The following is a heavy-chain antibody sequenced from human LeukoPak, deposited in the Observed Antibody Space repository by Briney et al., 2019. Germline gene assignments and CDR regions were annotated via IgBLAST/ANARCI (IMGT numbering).Heavy chain of an antibody. D-gene: IGHD3-3*01. CDR2: INHSGST. V-gene: IGHV4-34*01. CDR3: ARSTIFGVVIDSNWFDP. CDR1: GVSFSGYY. J-gene: IGHJ5*02. Sequence: SETLSLTCAVYGVSFSGYYWSWLRQPPGKGLEWIGEINHSGSTNYNPSLKSRVTISVDTSKNQFSLKLSSVTAADTAVYYCARSTIFGVVIDSNWFDPWGQGTLVTVSS.